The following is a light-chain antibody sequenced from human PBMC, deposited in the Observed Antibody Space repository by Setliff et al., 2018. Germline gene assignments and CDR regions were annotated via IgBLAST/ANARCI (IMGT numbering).Light chain of an antibody. V-gene: IGLV2-14*01. CDR1: SSDVGGYNY. Sequence: QSALTQPASVSGSPGQSITISCTGTSSDVGGYNYVSWYQQHPGKAPKLMIYEVSDRPSGVSNRFSGSKSGNTASLTFSGLQAEDEADYYCTSYTASFTYVFGTGTKVTVL. J-gene: IGLJ1*01. CDR3: TSYTASFTYV. CDR2: EVS.